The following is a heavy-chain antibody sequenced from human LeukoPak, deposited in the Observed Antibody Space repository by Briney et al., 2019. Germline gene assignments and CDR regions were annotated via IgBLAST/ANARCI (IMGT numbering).Heavy chain of an antibody. J-gene: IGHJ4*02. D-gene: IGHD3-22*01. Sequence: SETLSLTCTVSGGSISSSSYYWGWIRQPPGKGLEWIGSVYYSGSTYYNPSLKSRVTISVDTSKNQFSLKLSSVTAADTAVYYCARRGYYYDSSGYGYWGQGTLVTVSS. CDR3: ARRGYYYDSSGYGY. CDR1: GGSISSSSYY. V-gene: IGHV4-39*01. CDR2: VYYSGST.